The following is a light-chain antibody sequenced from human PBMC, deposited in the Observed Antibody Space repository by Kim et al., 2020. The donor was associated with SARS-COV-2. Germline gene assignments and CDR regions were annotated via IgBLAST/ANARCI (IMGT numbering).Light chain of an antibody. CDR3: SSYTSSSTWV. Sequence: QSALTQPASVSGSPGQSITISCTGTSSDIGAYNYVSWYQQHPGKAPKLMIHDVSIWPSWVSNRFSGSKSGNTASLTISGLQAEDEADYYCSSYTSSSTWVFGGGTQLTVL. CDR1: SSDIGAYNY. J-gene: IGLJ3*02. CDR2: DVS. V-gene: IGLV2-14*03.